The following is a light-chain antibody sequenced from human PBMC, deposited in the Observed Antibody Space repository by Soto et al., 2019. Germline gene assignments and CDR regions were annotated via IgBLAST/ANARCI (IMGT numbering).Light chain of an antibody. CDR3: QKYSSGPV. Sequence: DIQMTQSPTALSASVGDRVTITCRASQGIRNFVAWYQQKPGKAPKLLIYAASTLQSGVPSRLSGSGSGTDFTLTINGLQPEDVATYTCQKYSSGPVVGPGTKAEIK. CDR2: AAS. CDR1: QGIRNF. V-gene: IGKV1-27*01. J-gene: IGKJ3*01.